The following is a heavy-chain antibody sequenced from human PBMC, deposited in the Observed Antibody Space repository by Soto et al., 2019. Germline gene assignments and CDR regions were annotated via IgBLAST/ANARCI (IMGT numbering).Heavy chain of an antibody. D-gene: IGHD5-12*01. J-gene: IGHJ4*02. V-gene: IGHV4-59*01. Sequence: PSETLSLTCTVSGGSISSYYWSWIRQPPGKGLEWIGYIYYSGSTNYNPSLKSRVTISVDTSKNQFSLKLSSVTAADTAVYYCARQPYSGYAIYYFDYWGQGTLVTVSS. CDR3: ARQPYSGYAIYYFDY. CDR1: GGSISSYY. CDR2: IYYSGST.